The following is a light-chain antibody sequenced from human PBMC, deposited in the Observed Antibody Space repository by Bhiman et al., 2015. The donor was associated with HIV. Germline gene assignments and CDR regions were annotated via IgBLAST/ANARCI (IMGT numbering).Light chain of an antibody. CDR1: KLGDKY. J-gene: IGLJ2*01. Sequence: SYELTQPPSVSVSPGQTASITCSADKLGDKYACWYQQKPGQSPVLVIYQDNKRPSGIPERFSGSKSGNTATLTISGTQAMDEADYYCQAWDSSPNVVFGGGTKLTVL. V-gene: IGLV3-1*01. CDR3: QAWDSSPNVV. CDR2: QDN.